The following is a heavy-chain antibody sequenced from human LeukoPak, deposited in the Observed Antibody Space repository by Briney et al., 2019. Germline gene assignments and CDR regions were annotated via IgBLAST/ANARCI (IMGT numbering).Heavy chain of an antibody. J-gene: IGHJ4*02. V-gene: IGHV3-23*01. CDR3: AKKMGIHSSSSDDS. D-gene: IGHD6-6*01. CDR2: ISGGGGFHT. CDR1: GFTFSNYG. Sequence: GGSLRLSCAASGFTFSNYGMHWVRQAPGTGLEWVSTISGGGGFHTYHADSVKGRFTISRDTSKNTLYLQMNSLRADDTAVYYCAKKMGIHSSSSDDSWGQGTLVIVSP.